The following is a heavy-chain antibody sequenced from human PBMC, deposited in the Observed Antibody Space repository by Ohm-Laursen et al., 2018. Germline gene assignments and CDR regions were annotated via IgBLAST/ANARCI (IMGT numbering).Heavy chain of an antibody. Sequence: VASVKVSCNASGYTFTSYDFNWVRQASGQGLEWMGWMNPNSGNTGYAEKFQGRVTMTRDTSIRTAYMELSSLRVEDTAVYYCARKGASDYWGQGTLVTVSS. J-gene: IGHJ4*02. V-gene: IGHV1-8*01. CDR2: MNPNSGNT. CDR1: GYTFTSYD. CDR3: ARKGASDY.